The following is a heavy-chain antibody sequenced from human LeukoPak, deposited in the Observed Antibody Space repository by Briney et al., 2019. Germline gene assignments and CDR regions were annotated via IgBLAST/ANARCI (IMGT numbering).Heavy chain of an antibody. CDR1: GGTFSSYA. Sequence: SVKVSCKASGGTFSSYAISWVRQAPGQGLEWMGGIIPIFGTANYAQKFQGRVTITTDESTSTAYMELSSLRSEDTAVYYCAMSSSWYRGWFDPWGQGTLVTVS. D-gene: IGHD6-13*01. J-gene: IGHJ5*02. CDR3: AMSSSWYRGWFDP. CDR2: IIPIFGTA. V-gene: IGHV1-69*05.